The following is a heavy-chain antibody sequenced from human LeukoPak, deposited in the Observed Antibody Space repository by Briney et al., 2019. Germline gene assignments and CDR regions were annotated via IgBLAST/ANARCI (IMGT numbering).Heavy chain of an antibody. CDR3: ARDFCSGGSCYAFDY. CDR1: GGSISSYY. V-gene: IGHV4-59*12. Sequence: SETLSLTCTVSGGSISSYYWSWIRQPPGKGLEWIGYIYYSGSTNYNPSLKSRVTISVDTSKNQFSLKLSSVTAADTAVYYCARDFCSGGSCYAFDYWGQGTLVTVSS. J-gene: IGHJ4*02. D-gene: IGHD2-15*01. CDR2: IYYSGST.